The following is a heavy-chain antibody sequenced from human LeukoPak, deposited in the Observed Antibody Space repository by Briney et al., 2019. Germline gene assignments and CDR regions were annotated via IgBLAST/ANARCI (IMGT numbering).Heavy chain of an antibody. D-gene: IGHD3-10*01. CDR3: ARGLWFGELLFDS. V-gene: IGHV4-59*01. CDR1: GGSISSYF. Sequence: SETLSLTCTVSGGSISSYFWSWIRQPPWKGLEWIGHIYYSWSTNYNPPLMSRVTIPVDTSKNQFSLKLSSVSAAGTAVYYCARGLWFGELLFDSWGQGTLVSVSS. J-gene: IGHJ4*02. CDR2: IYYSWST.